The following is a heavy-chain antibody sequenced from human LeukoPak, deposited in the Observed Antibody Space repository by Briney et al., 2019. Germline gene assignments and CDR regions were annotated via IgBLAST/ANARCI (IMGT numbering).Heavy chain of an antibody. CDR1: GFTFDDYG. CDR3: ARDSWFDY. Sequence: GGSLRLSCGASGFTFDDYGMHWVRQAPGKGLEWVSGISWNSGNVGYADSVKGRFTISRDNAKNSLYLQMNSLRAEDTAVYYCARDSWFDYWGQGTLVTVSS. CDR2: ISWNSGNV. V-gene: IGHV3-9*01. J-gene: IGHJ4*02. D-gene: IGHD6-13*01.